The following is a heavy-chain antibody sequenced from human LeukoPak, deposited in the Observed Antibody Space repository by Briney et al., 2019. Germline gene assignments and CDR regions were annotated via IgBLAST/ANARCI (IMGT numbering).Heavy chain of an antibody. CDR3: ARAAYDILTGQPIFDY. Sequence: GGSLRLSCAASGFTFSSYDMHRVRQATGQDLEWVSAIGTAGDTYYPVSVKGRSTIPREIAMNSLYLQMNSLRAGDTAVYYCARAAYDILTGQPIFDYWGQGTLVTVAS. J-gene: IGHJ4*02. CDR1: GFTFSSYD. CDR2: IGTAGDT. D-gene: IGHD3-9*01. V-gene: IGHV3-13*01.